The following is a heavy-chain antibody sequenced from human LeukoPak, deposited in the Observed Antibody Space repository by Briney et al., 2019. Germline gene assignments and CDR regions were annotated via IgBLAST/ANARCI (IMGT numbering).Heavy chain of an antibody. D-gene: IGHD1-26*01. J-gene: IGHJ4*02. CDR1: GYTFTSYY. CDR2: INPSGGST. Sequence: ASVKVSCKASGYTFTSYYMHWVRQAPGQGLEWMGIINPSGGSTSYAQKFQGRVTMTRDTSTSTVYMELSRLRSDDTAVYYCAREAVKRERRPNYYFDYWGQGTLVTVSS. CDR3: AREAVKRERRPNYYFDY. V-gene: IGHV1-46*01.